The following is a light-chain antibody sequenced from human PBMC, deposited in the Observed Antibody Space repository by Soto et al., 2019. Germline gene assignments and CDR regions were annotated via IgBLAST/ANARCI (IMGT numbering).Light chain of an antibody. CDR3: RQYGSSPFT. J-gene: IGKJ3*01. Sequence: VLTHSPGTLSLSPGERATLSCRASQSVSSSYLAWYQQKPGQAPRLLIYGASSRATGIPDRFSGSGSGTDFTLTISRLEPEDFAVYYCRQYGSSPFTFGPGTKVDIK. V-gene: IGKV3-20*01. CDR1: QSVSSSY. CDR2: GAS.